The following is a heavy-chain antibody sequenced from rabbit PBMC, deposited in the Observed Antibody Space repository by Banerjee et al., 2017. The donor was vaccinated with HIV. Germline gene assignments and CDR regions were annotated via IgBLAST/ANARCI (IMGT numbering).Heavy chain of an antibody. CDR2: IYNGDGST. CDR1: GTDFSTYG. Sequence: QQQLVESGGGLVTLGGSLKLSCKASGTDFSTYGISCCRQAPGKGLEWIACIYNGDGSTYYANWAKGRFTISKTSSTTVTLQMTSLTAADTATYFCARDLAGVIGWNFNWWGPGTLVTVS. V-gene: IGHV1S45*01. CDR3: ARDLAGVIGWNFNW. J-gene: IGHJ4*01. D-gene: IGHD4-1*01.